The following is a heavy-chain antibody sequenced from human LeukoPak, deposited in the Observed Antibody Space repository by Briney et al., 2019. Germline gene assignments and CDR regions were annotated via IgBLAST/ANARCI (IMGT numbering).Heavy chain of an antibody. CDR3: ARDGRGSYYDSSGYLDC. CDR2: ISSSSYI. V-gene: IGHV3-21*01. D-gene: IGHD3-22*01. CDR1: GFTFSSYG. J-gene: IGHJ4*02. Sequence: PGGSLRLSCAASGFTFSSYGMHWVRQAPGKGLEWVSSISSSSYIYYADSVKGRFTISRDNAKNSLYLQMNSLRAEDTAVYYCARDGRGSYYDSSGYLDCWGQGTLVTVSS.